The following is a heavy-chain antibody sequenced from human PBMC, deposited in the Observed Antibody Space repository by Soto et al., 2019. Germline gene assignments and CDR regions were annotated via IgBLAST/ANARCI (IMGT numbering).Heavy chain of an antibody. CDR3: APDSWVRIGYYYGMDV. V-gene: IGHV1-24*01. CDR2: FDPEDGET. J-gene: IGHJ6*02. CDR1: GYTLTELS. Sequence: ASVKVSCKVSGYTLTELSMHWVRQAPGKGREWMGGFDPEDGETIYAQKFQGRVTMTEDTSTDTAYMELSSLRSEDTAVYSCAPDSWVRIGYYYGMDVWGQGTTVTVSS. D-gene: IGHD2-15*01.